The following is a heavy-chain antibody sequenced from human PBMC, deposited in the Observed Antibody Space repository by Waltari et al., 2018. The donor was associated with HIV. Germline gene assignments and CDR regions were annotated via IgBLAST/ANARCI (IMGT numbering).Heavy chain of an antibody. J-gene: IGHJ6*02. Sequence: QVQLQESGPGLVKPSETLSLTCTVSGGSISSYYWSWIRQPPGKGLEWIGYIYYSGSTNYNPSLKSRVTISVDTSKNQFSLKLSSVTAADTAVYYCARVTGTNPYYYGMDVWGQGTTVTVSS. CDR2: IYYSGST. CDR1: GGSISSYY. V-gene: IGHV4-59*01. CDR3: ARVTGTNPYYYGMDV. D-gene: IGHD1-1*01.